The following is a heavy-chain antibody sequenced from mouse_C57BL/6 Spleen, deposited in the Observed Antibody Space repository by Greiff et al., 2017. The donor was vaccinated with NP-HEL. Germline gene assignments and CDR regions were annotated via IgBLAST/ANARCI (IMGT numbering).Heavy chain of an antibody. CDR3: ARSGGYYYGSSYWYFDV. CDR1: GYTFTSYD. Sequence: QVQLQQSGPELVKPGASVKLSCKASGYTFTSYDINWVKQRPGQGLEWIGWIYPRDGSTKYNEKFKGKATLTVDTSSSTAYMELHSLTSEDSAVYVCARSGGYYYGSSYWYFDVWGTGTTVTVSS. V-gene: IGHV1-85*01. CDR2: IYPRDGST. J-gene: IGHJ1*03. D-gene: IGHD1-1*01.